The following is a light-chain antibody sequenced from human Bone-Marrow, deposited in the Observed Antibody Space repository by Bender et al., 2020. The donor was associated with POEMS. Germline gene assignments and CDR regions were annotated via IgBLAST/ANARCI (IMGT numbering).Light chain of an antibody. Sequence: QSVLTQPPSVSGTPGQRVTISCSGSSSNIGRETAYWYQQFPQTAPKLLIYTNNERPSGVPDRFSGSKSDNTASLTISGLQAEDEADFYCCSYASSRTWVFGGGTKLTVL. J-gene: IGLJ3*02. CDR3: CSYASSRTWV. V-gene: IGLV1-44*01. CDR1: SSNIGRET. CDR2: TNN.